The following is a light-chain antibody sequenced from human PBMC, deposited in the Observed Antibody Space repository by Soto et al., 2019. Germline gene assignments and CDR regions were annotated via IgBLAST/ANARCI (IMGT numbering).Light chain of an antibody. V-gene: IGKV3-11*01. J-gene: IGKJ5*01. Sequence: EIVWTQSPGTLSLSQGERATLSCRASQSISNNLAWYPQKACQAHRLIIYDASSRATGIPDRFSGRGSGTDFTLTIRRLEPEDFAVYYGQQRSNWPTITFCQLTRLEIK. CDR1: QSISNN. CDR3: QQRSNWPTIT. CDR2: DAS.